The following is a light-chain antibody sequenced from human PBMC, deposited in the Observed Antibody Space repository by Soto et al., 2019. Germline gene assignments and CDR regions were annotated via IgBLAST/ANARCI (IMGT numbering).Light chain of an antibody. CDR3: SSYTSSATLV. J-gene: IGLJ2*01. V-gene: IGLV2-14*01. CDR2: EVS. Sequence: QSALTQPASVSGSPGQSITISCTGTSSDVGGYNYVSWCQQHPGKAPKLMLYEVSNRPSGVSYRFSGSKSANTASLTISGLQAEDEADYYCSSYTSSATLVFGGGTKLTVL. CDR1: SSDVGGYNY.